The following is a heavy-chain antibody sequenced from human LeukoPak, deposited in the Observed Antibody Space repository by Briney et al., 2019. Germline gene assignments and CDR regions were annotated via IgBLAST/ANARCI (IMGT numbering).Heavy chain of an antibody. CDR3: ARGRFASMVRGVISPLGY. Sequence: ASVKVSCKASGYTFTSYDINWVRQATGQGLEWMGWMKPNSGNTGYAQKFQGRVTITRNTSISTAYMELSSLRSEDTAVYYCARGRFASMVRGVISPLGYWGQGTLVTVSS. J-gene: IGHJ4*02. CDR1: GYTFTSYD. V-gene: IGHV1-8*03. D-gene: IGHD3-10*01. CDR2: MKPNSGNT.